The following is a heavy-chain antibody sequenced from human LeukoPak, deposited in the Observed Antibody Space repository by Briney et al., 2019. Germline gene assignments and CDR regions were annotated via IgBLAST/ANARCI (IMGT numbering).Heavy chain of an antibody. J-gene: IGHJ6*02. CDR1: GYTFTSYN. V-gene: IGHV1-8*01. CDR3: ARGGKTTYGMDV. D-gene: IGHD4-17*01. CDR2: MNPNSGNT. Sequence: ASVKVSCKASGYTFTSYNINWVRQAPGQGLEWMGWMNPNSGNTGYAQKFQGRVTMTRNTSISTAYMELSSLRSEDTAVYYCARGGKTTYGMDVWGQGTTVTVSS.